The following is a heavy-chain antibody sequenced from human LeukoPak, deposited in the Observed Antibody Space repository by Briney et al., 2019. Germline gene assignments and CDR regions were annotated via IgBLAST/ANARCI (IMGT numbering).Heavy chain of an antibody. Sequence: GGSLRLSCAASGFTLDNFGMHWVRQAPGKGLEWVSFIRSDGSDKYYADSVKGRFTISIDSSKYALYLQMNSLRAEDTAVYYCAKDNYYGSAFDYWGQGTLVTVSS. J-gene: IGHJ4*02. CDR1: GFTLDNFG. V-gene: IGHV3-30*02. CDR2: IRSDGSDK. D-gene: IGHD3-10*01. CDR3: AKDNYYGSAFDY.